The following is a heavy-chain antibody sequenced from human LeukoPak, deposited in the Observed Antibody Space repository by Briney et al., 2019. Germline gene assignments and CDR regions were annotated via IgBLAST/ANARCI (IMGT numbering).Heavy chain of an antibody. CDR2: INHSGST. J-gene: IGHJ5*02. Sequence: PSETLSLTCAVYGGSFSGYHGSWIRQPPGKGLEWIGEINHSGSTNYNPSLKSRVTISVDTSKNQFSLKLSSVTAADTAVYYCARGDYGASYWFDPWGQGTLVTVSS. CDR3: ARGDYGASYWFDP. D-gene: IGHD4-17*01. CDR1: GGSFSGYH. V-gene: IGHV4-34*01.